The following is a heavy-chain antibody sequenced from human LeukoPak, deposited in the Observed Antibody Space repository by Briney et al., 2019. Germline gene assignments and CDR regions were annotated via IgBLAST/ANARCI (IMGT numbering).Heavy chain of an antibody. J-gene: IGHJ5*02. CDR2: INPNSGGT. V-gene: IGHV1-2*06. CDR3: ARDRGSGSGSRGFDP. CDR1: GYTFTGYY. D-gene: IGHD1-26*01. Sequence: ASVKVSCKASGYTFTGYYMHWVRQAPGQGLEWMGRINPNSGGTNYAQKFQGRVTMARDTYIRPAYMQLARLRSDDTAVYYCARDRGSGSGSRGFDPWGQGTLVTVSS.